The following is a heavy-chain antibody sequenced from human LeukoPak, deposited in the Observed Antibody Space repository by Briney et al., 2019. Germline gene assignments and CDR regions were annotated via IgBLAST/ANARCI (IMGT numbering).Heavy chain of an antibody. D-gene: IGHD1-26*01. J-gene: IGHJ4*02. Sequence: SETLSLTCTVSGGSISSYYWSWIRQPPGKGLEWIGSIYYSGSTYYNPSLKSRVTISVDTSKNQFSLKLSPVTAADTAVYYCARDGYIVGASWGQGTLVTVSS. V-gene: IGHV4-59*12. CDR1: GGSISSYY. CDR2: IYYSGST. CDR3: ARDGYIVGAS.